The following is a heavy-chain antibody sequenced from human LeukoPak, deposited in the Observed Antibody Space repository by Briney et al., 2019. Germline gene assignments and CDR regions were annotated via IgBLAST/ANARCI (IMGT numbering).Heavy chain of an antibody. CDR1: GFTFSSNP. J-gene: IGHJ4*02. V-gene: IGHV3-23*01. Sequence: GGSLRLSCAASGFTFSSNPMTWVRQTPGKGLEWVSGISGSGDSTFYAGSVKGRFAISRDSSRNTLYLQMSSLRPEDTAVYYCTKWSGFGDDWGQGTLVTVSS. CDR2: ISGSGDST. CDR3: TKWSGFGDD. D-gene: IGHD3-10*01.